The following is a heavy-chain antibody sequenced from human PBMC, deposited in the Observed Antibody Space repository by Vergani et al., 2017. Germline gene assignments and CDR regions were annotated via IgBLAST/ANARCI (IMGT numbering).Heavy chain of an antibody. J-gene: IGHJ6*02. D-gene: IGHD2-15*01. V-gene: IGHV1-69*04. CDR1: GGTFSSYA. CDR2: IIPILGIA. Sequence: QVQLVQSGAEVKKPGSSVQVSCKASGGTFSSYAISWVRQAPGQGLEWMGRIIPILGIANYAQKFQGRVTITADKSTSTAYMELSSLRSEDTAVYYCARGLRYCSGGSCYADYYYYGMDVWGQGP. CDR3: ARGLRYCSGGSCYADYYYYGMDV.